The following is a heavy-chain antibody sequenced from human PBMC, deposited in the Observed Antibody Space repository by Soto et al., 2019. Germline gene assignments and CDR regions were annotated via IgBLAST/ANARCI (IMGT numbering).Heavy chain of an antibody. D-gene: IGHD3-3*01. V-gene: IGHV3-23*01. CDR2: ISDYGANT. CDR1: GF. J-gene: IGHJ4*02. CDR3: AKGVMGHYCDF. Sequence: EVQVLESGGGLVQPGGSLRLSCAASGFMSWVRQAPGKGLEWVSAISDYGANTYYVDSVKGRFTISRDNAKNTLYLQMTIMRAEDTAVYYCAKGVMGHYCDFRGQGTLVTVSS.